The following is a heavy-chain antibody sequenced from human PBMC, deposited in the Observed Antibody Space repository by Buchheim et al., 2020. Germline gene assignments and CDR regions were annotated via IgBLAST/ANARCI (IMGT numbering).Heavy chain of an antibody. CDR1: GFTFSSFV. D-gene: IGHD5-24*01. CDR2: IWFDGSNK. Sequence: QVQLVESGGGVVQPGRSLRLSCAASGFTFSSFVMHWVRQAPGKGLEWVAVIWFDGSNKYYADSVKGRFTISRDNSKNTLYLQMNSLRAEDTAVYYCARDSGGSDDYWYFDLWGRGTL. CDR3: ARDSGGSDDYWYFDL. J-gene: IGHJ2*01. V-gene: IGHV3-33*01.